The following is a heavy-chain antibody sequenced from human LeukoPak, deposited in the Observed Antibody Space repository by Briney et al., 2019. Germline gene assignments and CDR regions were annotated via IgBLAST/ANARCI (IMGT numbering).Heavy chain of an antibody. D-gene: IGHD5-18*01. CDR2: IIPILGIA. J-gene: IGHJ4*02. V-gene: IGHV1-69*04. CDR3: ARDGSDSYGHRLFDY. CDR1: GGTFSSYA. Sequence: SVKVSCKASGGTFSSYAISWVRQAPGQGLAWMGRIIPILGIANYAQKFQGRVTITADKSTSTAYMELSSLRSEDTAVYYCARDGSDSYGHRLFDYWGQGTLVTVSS.